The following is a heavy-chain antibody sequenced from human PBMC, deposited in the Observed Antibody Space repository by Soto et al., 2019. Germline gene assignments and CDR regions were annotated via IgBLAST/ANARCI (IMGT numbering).Heavy chain of an antibody. J-gene: IGHJ4*02. V-gene: IGHV4-61*05. D-gene: IGHD2-15*01. CDR1: GGSISSSSYY. CDR3: ARGQVVAAQH. Sequence: TSETLSLTCTVSGGSISSSSYYWGWIRKPPGKGLESIGYLYYGRSANYNPSLKSRVTLSVDTSTNQCSLTLSSMTAADTAVYYCARGQVVAAQHWGQGTLVTVSS. CDR2: LYYGRSA.